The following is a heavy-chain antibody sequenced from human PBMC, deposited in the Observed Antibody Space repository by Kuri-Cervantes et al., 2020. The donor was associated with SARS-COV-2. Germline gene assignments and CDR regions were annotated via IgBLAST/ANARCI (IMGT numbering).Heavy chain of an antibody. Sequence: ETLSLTCAASGFTFSSYSMNWVRQAPGKGLEWVSSISSSSSYIYYADSVKGRLTISRDNAKNSLYLKMNSMRAEDTAVYYCARLLVWGSYYFDYWGQGTLVTVSS. V-gene: IGHV3-21*01. J-gene: IGHJ4*02. CDR2: ISSSSSYI. CDR3: ARLLVWGSYYFDY. D-gene: IGHD3-16*01. CDR1: GFTFSSYS.